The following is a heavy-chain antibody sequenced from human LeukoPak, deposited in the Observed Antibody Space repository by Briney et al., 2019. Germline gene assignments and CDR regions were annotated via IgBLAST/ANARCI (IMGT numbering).Heavy chain of an antibody. V-gene: IGHV1-8*03. CDR1: GYTFTSYD. Sequence: ASVKVSCKASGYTFTSYDINSVRQATGQKLEWRGGMNPQRGNTGYAQKCQGRVTITRTTSISTAYMELSSLRSEDTAVYYCARRGYSSGWFGYYYYMDVWGKGTTVTVSS. CDR3: ARRGYSSGWFGYYYYMDV. J-gene: IGHJ6*03. D-gene: IGHD6-19*01. CDR2: MNPQRGNT.